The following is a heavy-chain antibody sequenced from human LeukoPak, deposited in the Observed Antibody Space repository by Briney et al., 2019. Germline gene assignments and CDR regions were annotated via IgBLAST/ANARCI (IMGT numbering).Heavy chain of an antibody. CDR1: GYTFTSYD. D-gene: IGHD2-2*01. V-gene: IGHV1-8*01. Sequence: GASVKVSCKASGYTFTSYDINWVRQATGQGLEWMGWMNPNSGNTGYAQKFQGRVTMTRNTSISTAYMELRSLRSDDTAVYYCARDNIVVVPAAISDYWGQGTLVTVSS. CDR2: MNPNSGNT. CDR3: ARDNIVVVPAAISDY. J-gene: IGHJ4*02.